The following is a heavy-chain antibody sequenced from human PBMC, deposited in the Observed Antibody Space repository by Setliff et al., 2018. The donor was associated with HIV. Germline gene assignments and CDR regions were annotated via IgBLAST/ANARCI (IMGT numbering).Heavy chain of an antibody. D-gene: IGHD2-2*01. CDR2: ISGSGDIT. Sequence: PGGSLRLSCAASGFSFRSYAVSWVRQAPGKGLEWVSVISGSGDITYYRESVKGRFTVSRDNSNNTVYLQMNSLRAEDTAVYYCARGEPTILVVPAAFFDYWGQGTLVTVSS. J-gene: IGHJ4*02. V-gene: IGHV3-23*01. CDR1: GFSFRSYA. CDR3: ARGEPTILVVPAAFFDY.